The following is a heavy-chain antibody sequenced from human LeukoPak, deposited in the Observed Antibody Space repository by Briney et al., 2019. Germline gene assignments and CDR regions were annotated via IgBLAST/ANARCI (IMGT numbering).Heavy chain of an antibody. D-gene: IGHD3-16*02. Sequence: SQTLSLTCTVSGGSISSYYWSWIRQPPGKGLEWIGYIYYSGSTNYNPSLKSRVTISVDTSKNQLSLKLSSVTAADTAVYYCARITFGGVIGFDYWGQGTLVTVSS. CDR2: IYYSGST. J-gene: IGHJ4*02. CDR1: GGSISSYY. CDR3: ARITFGGVIGFDY. V-gene: IGHV4-59*01.